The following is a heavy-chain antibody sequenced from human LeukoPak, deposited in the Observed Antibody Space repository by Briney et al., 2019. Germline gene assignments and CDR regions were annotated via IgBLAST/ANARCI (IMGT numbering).Heavy chain of an antibody. V-gene: IGHV3-74*01. CDR3: ARDPYGDYDRETTVGDY. D-gene: IGHD4-17*01. Sequence: GGSLRLSCAASGFTFSSYWMHWVRQAPGKGLVWVSRINSDGSSTSYADSVKGRFTISRDNAKNTLYLQMNSLRAEDTAVYYCARDPYGDYDRETTVGDYWGQGTLVTVSS. CDR1: GFTFSSYW. J-gene: IGHJ4*02. CDR2: INSDGSST.